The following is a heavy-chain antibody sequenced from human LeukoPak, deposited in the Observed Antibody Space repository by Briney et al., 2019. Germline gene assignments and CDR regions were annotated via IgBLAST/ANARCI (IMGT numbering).Heavy chain of an antibody. V-gene: IGHV1-69*13. CDR2: IIPIFGTA. CDR1: GGTFSSYA. CDR3: ASSRYIPGYCSSTSCYRTYYYYYMDV. J-gene: IGHJ6*03. Sequence: GASVKVSCKASGGTFSSYAISWVRQAPGQGLEWMGGIIPIFGTANYAQKFQGRVTITADESTSTAYMELSSLRSEDTAVYYCASSRYIPGYCSSTSCYRTYYYYYMDVWGKGTTVTVSS. D-gene: IGHD2-2*02.